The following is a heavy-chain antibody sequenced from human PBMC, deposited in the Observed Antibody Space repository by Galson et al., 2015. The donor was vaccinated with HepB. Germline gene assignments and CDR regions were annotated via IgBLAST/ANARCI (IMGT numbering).Heavy chain of an antibody. CDR1: GGTFNNYG. CDR3: ARWTAQSTRFLEWSSPRGFDY. Sequence: SVKVSCKASGGTFNNYGVSWVRQAPGLGLEWMGGIAPSFRTPHYAQKFQGRVTITADESTSTVYMELNNLRSDDTAVYYCARWTAQSTRFLEWSSPRGFDYWGQGTLVTVSA. V-gene: IGHV1-69*13. CDR2: IAPSFRTP. J-gene: IGHJ4*02. D-gene: IGHD3-3*01.